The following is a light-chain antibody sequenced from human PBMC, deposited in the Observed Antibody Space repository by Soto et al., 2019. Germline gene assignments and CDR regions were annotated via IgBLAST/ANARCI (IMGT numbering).Light chain of an antibody. Sequence: EIVLTQSPGTLSLSPGERATLSCRASQSISSNYLAWYQQKPGQAPRLLIYGASTKATDMPGRFSGRGSGTEFTLTINNLQSEEFAVYDCQQYRNWPRTFGQFTKVEIK. CDR2: GAS. V-gene: IGKV3-15*01. CDR1: QSISSN. CDR3: QQYRNWPRT. J-gene: IGKJ1*01.